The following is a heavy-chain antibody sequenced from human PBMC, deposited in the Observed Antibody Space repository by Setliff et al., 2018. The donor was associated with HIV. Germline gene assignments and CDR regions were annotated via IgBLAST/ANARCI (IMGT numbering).Heavy chain of an antibody. CDR1: GFTVSDTH. Sequence: GGSLRLSCAASGFTVSDTHMTWVRQAPGKGLEWVSFIYSDGRTFYADSVKGRFTISRDDSKNTVYLQMHSLRVDDTAAYYCAKGVKWLAPWGQGILVTVSS. CDR2: IYSDGRT. D-gene: IGHD2-21*01. J-gene: IGHJ5*02. V-gene: IGHV3-53*01. CDR3: AKGVKWLAP.